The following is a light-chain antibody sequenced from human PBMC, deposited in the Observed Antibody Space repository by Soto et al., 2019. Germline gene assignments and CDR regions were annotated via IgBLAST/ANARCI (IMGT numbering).Light chain of an antibody. Sequence: EIVLTQSPGTLSLSPGERATLSCRASQSVSSSYLAWYQQKPGQAPRLLIYGASSRATGIPDRFSGSGSGKDFTLTISRLVPEDYAVYYCQQYGSSPWTFGQGTKVEIK. CDR2: GAS. CDR3: QQYGSSPWT. V-gene: IGKV3-20*01. CDR1: QSVSSSY. J-gene: IGKJ1*01.